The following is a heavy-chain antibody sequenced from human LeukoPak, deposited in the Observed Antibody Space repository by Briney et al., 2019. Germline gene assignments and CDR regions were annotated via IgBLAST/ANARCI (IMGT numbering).Heavy chain of an antibody. CDR3: ARGRTTYYSDSVAYYRDAFDI. V-gene: IGHV4-59*01. CDR1: GGSISTFY. D-gene: IGHD3-22*01. CDR2: MYSSGST. J-gene: IGHJ3*02. Sequence: SETLSLTCTVSGGSISTFYWSWIRQPPGKGLEWIGYMYSSGSTNYNPSLKSRVTLSLDTSKNQFSLKLSSVTAADTAVYYCARGRTTYYSDSVAYYRDAFDIWGQGTMVTASS.